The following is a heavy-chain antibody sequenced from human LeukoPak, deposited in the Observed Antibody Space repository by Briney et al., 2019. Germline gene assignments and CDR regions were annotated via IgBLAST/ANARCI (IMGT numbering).Heavy chain of an antibody. Sequence: GGSLRLSCAASGFTFNTYTMNWVRQAPGKGLEWVPVIYSGGSTYYADSVKGRFTISRDNSKNTLYLQMNSLRAEDTAVYFCVRDHNYAFDYWGQGTLVTVSS. CDR1: GFTFNTYT. CDR3: VRDHNYAFDY. J-gene: IGHJ4*02. V-gene: IGHV3-53*01. D-gene: IGHD5-18*01. CDR2: IYSGGST.